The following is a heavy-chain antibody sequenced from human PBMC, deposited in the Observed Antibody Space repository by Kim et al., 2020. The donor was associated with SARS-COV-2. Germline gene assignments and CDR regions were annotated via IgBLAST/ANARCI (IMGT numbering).Heavy chain of an antibody. Sequence: GGSLRLSCAASGFSFSSYGMHWVRQAPGKGLEWVAVISYDGSNKYYADSVKGRFTISRDNSKNTLYLQMNSLRAEDTAVYYCAKDQGYCSGGSCHGLDYWGQGTLVTVSS. V-gene: IGHV3-30*18. CDR1: GFSFSSYG. D-gene: IGHD2-15*01. CDR3: AKDQGYCSGGSCHGLDY. CDR2: ISYDGSNK. J-gene: IGHJ4*02.